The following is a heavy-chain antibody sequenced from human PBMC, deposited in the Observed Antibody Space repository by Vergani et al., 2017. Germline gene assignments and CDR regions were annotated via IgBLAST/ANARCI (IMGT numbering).Heavy chain of an antibody. J-gene: IGHJ5*02. V-gene: IGHV3-33*01. CDR1: GFTFHQYG. Sequence: QVQLVESGGGVVQPGRSLRLSCAASGFTFHQYGMHWVRQAPGKGLDWVAVTWYDGNNKQYADSVKGRFTISRDNSKSTMYLQMNSLRDEDTGVYYCARDLRLLYNRFDPWGQGTLVTVSS. D-gene: IGHD1-14*01. CDR2: TWYDGNNK. CDR3: ARDLRLLYNRFDP.